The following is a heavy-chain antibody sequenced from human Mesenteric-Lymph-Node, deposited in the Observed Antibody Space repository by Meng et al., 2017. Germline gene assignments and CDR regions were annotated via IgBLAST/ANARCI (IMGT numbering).Heavy chain of an antibody. V-gene: IGHV3-15*01. CDR3: TTRLVTTNDY. CDR2: VKTNGDGGLT. CDR1: GFTFRNDW. Sequence: GESLKISCAASGFTFRNDWMNWVRQSPGKGLEWVGRVKTNGDGGLTDDAAPSKGRFTISRDDSKSTLYLQMNNLRTEDTAVYYCTTRLVTTNDYWGQGTLVTVSS. J-gene: IGHJ4*02. D-gene: IGHD2-21*02.